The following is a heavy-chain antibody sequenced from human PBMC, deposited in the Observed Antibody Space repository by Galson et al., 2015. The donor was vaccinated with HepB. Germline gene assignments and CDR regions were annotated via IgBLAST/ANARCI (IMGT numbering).Heavy chain of an antibody. V-gene: IGHV1-8*01. CDR3: ARSPYYDFWSGYGYYMDV. CDR1: GYTFTSYD. Sequence: SVKVSCKASGYTFTSYDINWVRQATGQGLEWMGWMNPNSGNTGYAQKFQGRVTMTRNTSISTAYMELSSLRSEDTAVYYCARSPYYDFWSGYGYYMDVWGKGTTVTVSS. D-gene: IGHD3-3*01. CDR2: MNPNSGNT. J-gene: IGHJ6*03.